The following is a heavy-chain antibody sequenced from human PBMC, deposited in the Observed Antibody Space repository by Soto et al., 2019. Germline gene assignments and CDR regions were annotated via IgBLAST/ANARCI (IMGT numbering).Heavy chain of an antibody. V-gene: IGHV4-30-4*01. Sequence: SVTKSVTCTVAGGSISSGDCYWSWISQPPGKSLEWIGYIYYSGSTYHSPSLKSRVTISVDTSKNQFSLKLSSVTAADTAVYYCARERPDGSRLDPWGQGTLVTVSS. CDR3: ARERPDGSRLDP. CDR2: IYYSGST. D-gene: IGHD6-13*01. CDR1: GGSISSGDCY. J-gene: IGHJ5*02.